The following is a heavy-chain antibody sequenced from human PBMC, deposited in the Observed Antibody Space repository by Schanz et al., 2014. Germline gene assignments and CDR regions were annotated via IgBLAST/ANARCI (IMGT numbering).Heavy chain of an antibody. D-gene: IGHD3-22*01. CDR3: ARDYYDSSGYYYCDY. J-gene: IGHJ4*02. CDR2: IIPIHGIV. V-gene: IGHV1-69*09. CDR1: GYTFVSYS. Sequence: QVQLVQSGAEVKKPGASVKVSCKASGYTFVSYSMHWVRQAPGQGLEWMGRIIPIHGIVNYAQRFQDRVRITADKSTSTAYMELSSLRSEDTAMYYCARDYYDSSGYYYCDYWGQGTLVTVSS.